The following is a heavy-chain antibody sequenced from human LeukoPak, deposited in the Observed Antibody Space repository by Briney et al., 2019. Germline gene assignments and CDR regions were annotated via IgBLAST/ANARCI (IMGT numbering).Heavy chain of an antibody. J-gene: IGHJ4*02. D-gene: IGHD6-19*01. V-gene: IGHV1-2*02. CDR2: ISPNSGCT. CDR1: GYTFTCYY. CDR3: ARGCNSGFLFDY. Sequence: GASVTVSCKASGYTFTCYYMHWVRQAPGQGLEWMGGISPNSGCTNYAQKFQGRVTMTRDTSISTAYMELSRLRSDDTAVYYCARGCNSGFLFDYWGQGTLVTVSS.